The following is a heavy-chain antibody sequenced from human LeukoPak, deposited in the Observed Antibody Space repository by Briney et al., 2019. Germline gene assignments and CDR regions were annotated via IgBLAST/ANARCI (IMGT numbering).Heavy chain of an antibody. CDR1: GFTFSSFG. Sequence: GGSLRLSCATSGFTFSSFGMTWVRQAPGKGLEWVSTISGSGDSTYYADTVKGRFTISRDNSKNTLYLQMNSLRADDTAVYYCAKEVGPFDYWGQGTLVTVSS. J-gene: IGHJ4*02. D-gene: IGHD1-26*01. CDR3: AKEVGPFDY. CDR2: ISGSGDST. V-gene: IGHV3-23*01.